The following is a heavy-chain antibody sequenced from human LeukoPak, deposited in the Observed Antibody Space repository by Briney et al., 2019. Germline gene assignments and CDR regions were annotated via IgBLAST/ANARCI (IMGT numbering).Heavy chain of an antibody. D-gene: IGHD3-22*01. Sequence: ASVKVSCKASGYTFTGYYMHWVRQAPGQGLEWMGRINPNSGGTNYAQKFQGRVTMTRDTSISTAYMELSRLRSDETAVYYCAGLWDSSGYYLDYWGQGTLVTVSS. CDR2: INPNSGGT. CDR3: AGLWDSSGYYLDY. J-gene: IGHJ4*02. CDR1: GYTFTGYY. V-gene: IGHV1-2*06.